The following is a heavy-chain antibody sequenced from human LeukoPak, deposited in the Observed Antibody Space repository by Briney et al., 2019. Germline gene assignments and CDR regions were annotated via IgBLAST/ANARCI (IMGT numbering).Heavy chain of an antibody. V-gene: IGHV1-69*13. CDR3: ARDRLPVGATGWFDP. CDR2: IIPIFDTA. D-gene: IGHD1-26*01. J-gene: IGHJ5*02. Sequence: GASVKVSCKASGGTFSSYAINWVRQAPGQGLEWMGGIIPIFDTADYAQTFQGRVTITADESTSTAYMELTSLRSEDTAVYYCARDRLPVGATGWFDPWGQGTLVTVSS. CDR1: GGTFSSYA.